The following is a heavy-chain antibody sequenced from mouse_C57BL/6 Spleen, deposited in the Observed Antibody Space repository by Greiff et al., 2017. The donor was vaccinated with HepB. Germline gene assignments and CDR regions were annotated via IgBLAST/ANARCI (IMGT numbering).Heavy chain of an antibody. CDR3: ARGGRRGYFDY. V-gene: IGHV3-6*01. Sequence: EVKLQESGPGLVKPSQSLSLTCSVTGYSITSGYYWNWIRQFPGNILEWMGYISYDGSNNYNPSLKNRISITRDTSKNQFFLKLNSVTTEDTATYYCARGGRRGYFDYWGQGTTLTVSS. CDR2: ISYDGSN. CDR1: GYSITSGYY. J-gene: IGHJ2*01.